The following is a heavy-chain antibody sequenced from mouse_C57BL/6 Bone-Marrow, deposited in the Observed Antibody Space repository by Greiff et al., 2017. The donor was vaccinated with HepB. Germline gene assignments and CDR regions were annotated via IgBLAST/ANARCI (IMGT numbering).Heavy chain of an antibody. CDR2: ISSGSSTI. CDR3: ARGDDYYVGY. D-gene: IGHD2-4*01. CDR1: GFTFSDYG. J-gene: IGHJ2*01. V-gene: IGHV5-17*01. Sequence: EVHLVESGGGLVKPGGSLKLSCAASGFTFSDYGMHWVRQAPEKGLEWVAYISSGSSTIYYADTVKGRFTISRDNAKNTLFLQMTSLRSEDTAIYYCARGDDYYVGYWGQGTTLTVSS.